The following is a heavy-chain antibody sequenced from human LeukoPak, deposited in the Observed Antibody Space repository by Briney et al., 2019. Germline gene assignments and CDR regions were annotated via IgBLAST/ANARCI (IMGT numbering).Heavy chain of an antibody. V-gene: IGHV3-23*01. CDR1: GFTFSSYA. CDR3: AKVGRSTVAGSLNYVDY. J-gene: IGHJ4*02. Sequence: GGSLRLSCVASGFTFSSYAMSWVRQAPGKGLAWVSAISGSGDYTYYADSVKGRFTISIDNSKNTLFLQMITLRAEDTAVYYCAKVGRSTVAGSLNYVDYWGQGTLVTVSS. D-gene: IGHD6-19*01. CDR2: ISGSGDYT.